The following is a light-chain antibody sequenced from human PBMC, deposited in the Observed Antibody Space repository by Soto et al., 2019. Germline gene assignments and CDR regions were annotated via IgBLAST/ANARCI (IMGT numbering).Light chain of an antibody. V-gene: IGKV3-20*01. CDR3: QHFDASLHVT. Sequence: EVVLTQSPGTLSLSPGERATLSCRASQSLRNNYLAWYQQKPGQAPRLLIYGASNRATGIPDRFSGSGSGTDFTLSISRLEPEDFAVYYCQHFDASLHVTFGGGSRVEIK. CDR2: GAS. CDR1: QSLRNNY. J-gene: IGKJ4*01.